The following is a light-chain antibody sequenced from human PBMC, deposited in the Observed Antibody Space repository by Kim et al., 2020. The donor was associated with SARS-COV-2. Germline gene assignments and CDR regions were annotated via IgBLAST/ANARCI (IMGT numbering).Light chain of an antibody. J-gene: IGKJ5*01. CDR1: QGISNY. CDR3: QQLNSYPIT. CDR2: AAS. V-gene: IGKV1-9*01. Sequence: GSMGNRVTITCRANQGISNYLAWYQQKPGIAPKLLIYAASTLQSGVPSRFSGSGSGTEFTLTITSLQPEDFATYYCQQLNSYPITFGQGTRLEIK.